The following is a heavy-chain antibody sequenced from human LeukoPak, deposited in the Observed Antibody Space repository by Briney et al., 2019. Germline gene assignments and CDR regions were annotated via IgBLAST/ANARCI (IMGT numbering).Heavy chain of an antibody. J-gene: IGHJ3*02. Sequence: PGGSLRLSCAASGFTFDDYAMHWVRQAPGKGLEWVSGISWNSGSIGYADSVKGRFTISRDNAKNSLYLQMNSLRAEDTALYYCATRGYSYGWNAFDIWGQGTMVTVSS. V-gene: IGHV3-9*01. CDR3: ATRGYSYGWNAFDI. CDR1: GFTFDDYA. D-gene: IGHD5-18*01. CDR2: ISWNSGSI.